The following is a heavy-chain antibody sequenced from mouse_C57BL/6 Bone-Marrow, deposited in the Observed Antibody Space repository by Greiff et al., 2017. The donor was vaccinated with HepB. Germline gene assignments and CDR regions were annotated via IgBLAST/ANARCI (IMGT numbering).Heavy chain of an antibody. CDR2: IYPGDGDT. Sequence: QVQLQQSGAELVKPGASVKISCKASGYAFSSYWMNWVKQRPGKGLEWIGQIYPGDGDTNYNGKFKGKATLTADKSSSTAYMQLSSLTSEDSAVYFCARAWLCITTVVCPLCYAMDYWGQGTSVTVSA. J-gene: IGHJ4*01. D-gene: IGHD1-1*01. V-gene: IGHV1-80*01. CDR3: ARAWLCITTVVCPLCYAMDY. CDR1: GYAFSSYW.